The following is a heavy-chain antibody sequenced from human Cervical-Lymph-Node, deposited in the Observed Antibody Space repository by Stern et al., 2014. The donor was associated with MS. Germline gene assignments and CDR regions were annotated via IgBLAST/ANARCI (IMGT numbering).Heavy chain of an antibody. J-gene: IGHJ6*02. Sequence: EVHLVESGGGLVKPGGSLRLSCAASGFTFSSYSMNWVRQAPGKGLEWVSSISSSSSYIYYADSVKGRFTISRDNAKNSLYLQMNSLRAEDTAVYYCARDSTPVYSSSWYGMDVWGQGTTVTVSS. CDR3: ARDSTPVYSSSWYGMDV. CDR1: GFTFSSYS. D-gene: IGHD6-13*01. CDR2: ISSSSSYI. V-gene: IGHV3-21*01.